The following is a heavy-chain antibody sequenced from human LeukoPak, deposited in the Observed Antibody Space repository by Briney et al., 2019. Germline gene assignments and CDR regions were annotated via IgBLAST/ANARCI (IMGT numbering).Heavy chain of an antibody. D-gene: IGHD3-22*01. CDR1: GFTFSNYG. J-gene: IGHJ4*02. CDR2: ISSNGGTT. V-gene: IGHV3-64*01. Sequence: PGGSLRLSCAASGFTFSNYGLHWVRQAPGKGLEYVSAISSNGGTTYYANSVKGRFTISRDNSKNTLYLQMGSLRAEDVAVYYCATGYDNSDYYQYWGQGTLVTVSS. CDR3: ATGYDNSDYYQY.